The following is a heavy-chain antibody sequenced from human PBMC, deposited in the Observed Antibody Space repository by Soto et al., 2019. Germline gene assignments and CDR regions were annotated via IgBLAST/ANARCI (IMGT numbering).Heavy chain of an antibody. CDR3: ARDPPYYYYGMDV. J-gene: IGHJ6*02. CDR2: IYYGGST. V-gene: IGHV4-30-4*01. CDR1: GGSISSGDYY. Sequence: SETLSLTCTVSGGSISSGDYYWSWIRQPPGKGLEWIGYIYYGGSTYYNPSLKSRVTISVDTSKNQFSLKLSSVTAADTAVYYCARDPPYYYYGMDVWGQGTTVTVSS.